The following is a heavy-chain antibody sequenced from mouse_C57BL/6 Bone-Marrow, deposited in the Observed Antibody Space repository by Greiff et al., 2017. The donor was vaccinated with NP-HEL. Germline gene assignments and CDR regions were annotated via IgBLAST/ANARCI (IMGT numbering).Heavy chain of an antibody. Sequence: QVQLQQSGAELVKPGASVKISCKASGYAFSSYWTNWVKQRPGKGLEWIGQIYPGDGDTNYNGKFKGKSTLTADKSSSTAYMQLSSLTSEDSAVYFCARGWLPDYWGQGTTLTVSS. J-gene: IGHJ2*01. CDR3: ARGWLPDY. CDR2: IYPGDGDT. V-gene: IGHV1-80*01. CDR1: GYAFSSYW. D-gene: IGHD2-2*01.